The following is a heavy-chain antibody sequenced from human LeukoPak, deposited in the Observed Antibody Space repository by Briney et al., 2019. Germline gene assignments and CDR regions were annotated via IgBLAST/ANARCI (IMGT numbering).Heavy chain of an antibody. J-gene: IGHJ4*02. V-gene: IGHV4-4*02. Sequence: PSETLSLTCTVSGGSISSDNWWSWVRQPPGKGLEWIGEIYHSGSTNYNPSLKSRVTISVDKSKKQFSLKLTSVTAADTALYYWTKKESGWFYNWGQGTLVTVSS. CDR3: TKKESGWFYN. D-gene: IGHD6-19*01. CDR2: IYHSGST. CDR1: GGSISSDNW.